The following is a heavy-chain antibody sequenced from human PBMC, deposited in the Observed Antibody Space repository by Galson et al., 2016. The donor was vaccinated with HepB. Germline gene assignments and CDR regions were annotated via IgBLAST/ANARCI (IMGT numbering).Heavy chain of an antibody. D-gene: IGHD2-21*02. J-gene: IGHJ4*02. CDR3: AKDGDTLEVTSAIPLDY. Sequence: SLRLSCAASGLMFSNHGMHWVRRSPGEGLEWVAVISSDGNNKYYGDSVKGRFTISRDNSKNTVYLLMNRLRAEDTAVYFCAKDGDTLEVTSAIPLDYWGQGATVIVPS. CDR1: GLMFSNHG. CDR2: ISSDGNNK. V-gene: IGHV3-30*18.